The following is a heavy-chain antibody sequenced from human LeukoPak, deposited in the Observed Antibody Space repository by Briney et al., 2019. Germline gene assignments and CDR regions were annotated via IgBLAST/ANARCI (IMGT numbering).Heavy chain of an antibody. V-gene: IGHV3-13*04. CDR2: IGTAGDT. D-gene: IGHD2-15*01. CDR1: GFTFSSYD. Sequence: GGSLRLSCAASGFTFSSYDMHWVRQATGKGLEWVSAIGTAGDTYYPGSVKGRFTISRENAKNSLYLQMNSLRAEDTAVYYCAKDGARYCSGGSCPYGMDVWGQGTTVTVSS. J-gene: IGHJ6*02. CDR3: AKDGARYCSGGSCPYGMDV.